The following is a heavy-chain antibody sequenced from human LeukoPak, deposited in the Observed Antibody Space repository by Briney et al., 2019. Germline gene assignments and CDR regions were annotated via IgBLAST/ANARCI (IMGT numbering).Heavy chain of an antibody. CDR2: FNWKSGAI. D-gene: IGHD4-23*01. CDR1: GFTFDDYA. Sequence: GGSLRLSCAASGFTFDDYAMHWVRQGPGKGLEWVCGFNWKSGAIGYADSVKGRFTISRDNSKNTLYLQMNSLRAEDTAVYYCARGPAVTPFDYWGQGTLVTVSS. CDR3: ARGPAVTPFDY. J-gene: IGHJ4*02. V-gene: IGHV3-9*01.